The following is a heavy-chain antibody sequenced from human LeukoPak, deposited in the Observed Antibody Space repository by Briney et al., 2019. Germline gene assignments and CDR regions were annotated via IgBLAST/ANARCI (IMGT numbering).Heavy chain of an antibody. V-gene: IGHV4-39*01. D-gene: IGHD3-3*01. CDR3: ARLGAGPTYYDFWSGYSSFYFDY. CDR1: GGSISSSSYF. Sequence: SETLSLTCTVSGGSISSSSYFWGWIRQPPEKGLEWIGSIYYSGSSYYNPSLKSRVTISVDTSKNQFSLRLNSVTAADTAVYYCARLGAGPTYYDFWSGYSSFYFDYWGQGTLVTVSS. CDR2: IYYSGSS. J-gene: IGHJ4*02.